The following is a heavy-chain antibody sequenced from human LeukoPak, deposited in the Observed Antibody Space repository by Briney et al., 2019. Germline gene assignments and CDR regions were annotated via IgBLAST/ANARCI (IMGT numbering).Heavy chain of an antibody. CDR1: GFTFSNYN. V-gene: IGHV3-21*01. J-gene: IGHJ4*02. D-gene: IGHD3-10*01. CDR3: AREEEWYASGTYYKGFDS. Sequence: PGGSLRLSCAASGFTFSNYNMNWVRQAPGKGLERVSCINTRSTYIYYADSVKGRFTISRDNAKNSLYLQMNSLRADDTAVYYCAREEEWYASGTYYKGFDSWGEGTLVTVSS. CDR2: INTRSTYI.